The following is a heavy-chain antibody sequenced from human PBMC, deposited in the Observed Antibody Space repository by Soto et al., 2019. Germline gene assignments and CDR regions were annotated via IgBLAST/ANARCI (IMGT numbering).Heavy chain of an antibody. CDR3: ARVPYYDILTGFRSYYYYYMDV. CDR2: INAGNGNT. CDR1: GYTFTSYG. J-gene: IGHJ6*03. Sequence: ASVKVSCKASGYTFTSYGISWVRQAPGQGLEWMGWINAGNGNTKYSQKFQGRVTITRDTSASTAYMELSSLRSEDTAVYYCARVPYYDILTGFRSYYYYYMDVWGKGTTVTVSS. D-gene: IGHD3-9*01. V-gene: IGHV1-3*01.